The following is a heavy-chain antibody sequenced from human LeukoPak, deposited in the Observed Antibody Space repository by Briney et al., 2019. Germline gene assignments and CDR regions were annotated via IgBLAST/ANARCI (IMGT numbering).Heavy chain of an antibody. CDR1: GGPFSPYY. CDR3: ARGGFYCGGDCYVDY. Sequence: SETLSLTCAVYGGPFSPYYWSWIRQPPGKGLEWIGEINHSGSTNYNPSLKSRVTISVDTSKNQFSLRLCSVTAADTAVYYCARGGFYCGGDCYVDYWGQGTLVTVSS. J-gene: IGHJ4*02. D-gene: IGHD2-21*02. V-gene: IGHV4-34*01. CDR2: INHSGST.